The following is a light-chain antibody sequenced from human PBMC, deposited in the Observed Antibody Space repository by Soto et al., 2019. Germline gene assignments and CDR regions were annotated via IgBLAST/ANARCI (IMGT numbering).Light chain of an antibody. V-gene: IGKV1-39*01. CDR2: AAS. Sequence: DIQMTQYPSSLCASSGDVVSITCRSSQTIIGYLNWYQERPGKAPRLLINAASNLQSGVPSRFRGSGSETDFTLTITSLQPEDFATYYCQQSYSTPPTFGQGTKVDIK. J-gene: IGKJ1*01. CDR3: QQSYSTPPT. CDR1: QTIIGY.